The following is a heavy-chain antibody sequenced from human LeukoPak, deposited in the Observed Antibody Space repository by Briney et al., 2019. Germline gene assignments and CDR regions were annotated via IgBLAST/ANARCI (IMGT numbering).Heavy chain of an antibody. CDR3: ARAEPGASSSWYVRPSTRYYYYGMDV. D-gene: IGHD6-13*01. CDR1: GFTFSSYA. J-gene: IGHJ6*02. V-gene: IGHV3-23*01. Sequence: PGGSLRLSCAASGFTFSSYAMSWVRQAPGKGLEWVSAISGSGGSTYYADSVKGRFTISRDNSKNTLYLQMNSLRAEDTAVYYCARAEPGASSSWYVRPSTRYYYYGMDVWGQGTTVTVSS. CDR2: ISGSGGST.